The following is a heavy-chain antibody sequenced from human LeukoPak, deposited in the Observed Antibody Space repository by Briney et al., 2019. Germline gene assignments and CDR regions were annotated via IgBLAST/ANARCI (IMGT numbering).Heavy chain of an antibody. CDR3: ARDLGSRRDYYYGMDV. V-gene: IGHV3-23*01. D-gene: IGHD7-27*01. J-gene: IGHJ6*02. CDR1: GFTFSSYA. CDR2: INNSGGGT. Sequence: GGSLRLSCAASGFTFSSYAMTWVRQAPGKGLEWVSTINNSGGGTYYADSVKGRFTISRDNSMNTLYLQMNSLRAEDTAVYYCARDLGSRRDYYYGMDVWGQGTTVTVSS.